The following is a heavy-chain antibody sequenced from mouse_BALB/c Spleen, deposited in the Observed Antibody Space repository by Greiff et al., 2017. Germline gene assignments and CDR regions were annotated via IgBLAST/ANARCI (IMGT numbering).Heavy chain of an antibody. Sequence: QVQLKESGPSLVQPSQSLSITCTVSGFSLTSYGVHWVRQSPGKGLEWLGVIWRGGSTDYNAAFMSRLSITKDNSKSQVFFKMNSLQADDTAIYYCAKERKYGKGAMDYWGQGTSVTVSS. CDR3: AKERKYGKGAMDY. J-gene: IGHJ4*01. CDR2: IWRGGST. D-gene: IGHD2-10*02. V-gene: IGHV2-5-1*01. CDR1: GFSLTSYG.